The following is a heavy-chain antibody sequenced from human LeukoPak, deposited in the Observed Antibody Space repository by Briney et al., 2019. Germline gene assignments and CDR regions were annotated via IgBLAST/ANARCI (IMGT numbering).Heavy chain of an antibody. CDR3: GRGGWGSGYLYYFAY. J-gene: IGHJ4*02. CDR2: INSNSGAT. CDR1: GYSFSDYS. Sequence: ASVKVSCKASGYSFSDYSVHWVRQAPGQGLEWMGRINSNSGATSYAQNFQGRVTMTRDTSISTAYMELSGLTSDDTAVYYCGRGGWGSGYLYYFAYGGQGTLVSVSS. D-gene: IGHD6-25*01. V-gene: IGHV1-2*06.